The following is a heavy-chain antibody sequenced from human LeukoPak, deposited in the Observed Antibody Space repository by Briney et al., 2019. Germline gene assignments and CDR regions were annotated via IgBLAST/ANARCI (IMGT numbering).Heavy chain of an antibody. V-gene: IGHV1-18*01. CDR3: ARDLRVAIDY. CDR1: GYTFTSYG. J-gene: IGHJ4*02. Sequence: ASVKVSCKASGYTFTSYGISWVRQAPGQGLEWMGWISAYNGNTNYAQKLQGRVTMTTDTSTSTAYLKLRSLRSDDTVVYYCARDLRVAIDYWGQGTLVTVSS. CDR2: ISAYNGNT. D-gene: IGHD2-15*01.